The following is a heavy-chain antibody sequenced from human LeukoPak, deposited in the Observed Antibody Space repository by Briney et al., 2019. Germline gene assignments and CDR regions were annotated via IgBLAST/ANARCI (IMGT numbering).Heavy chain of an antibody. Sequence: GASVKVSCKASGYTFTSYGISWVRQAPGQGLEWMGWISAYNGNTNYAQKLQGRVTMTTDTSTSTAYMELRSLRSDDTAVYYCARDGLGQWSVRDAFDIWGQGTMVTVSS. CDR2: ISAYNGNT. V-gene: IGHV1-18*01. CDR3: ARDGLGQWSVRDAFDI. D-gene: IGHD6-19*01. J-gene: IGHJ3*02. CDR1: GYTFTSYG.